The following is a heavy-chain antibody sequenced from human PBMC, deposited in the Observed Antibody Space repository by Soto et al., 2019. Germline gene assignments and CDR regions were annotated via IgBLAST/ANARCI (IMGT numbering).Heavy chain of an antibody. J-gene: IGHJ4*02. CDR3: ASSYIGSYQSTRDYFDD. D-gene: IGHD1-26*01. CDR1: GFTFSSYA. V-gene: IGHV3-23*01. Sequence: GGSLRLSCAASGFTFSSYAMSWVRQAPGKGLEWVSAISGSGGSTYYADSVKGRFTISRDNSKNTLYLQMNSLRAEDTAVYYCASSYIGSYQSTRDYFDDWGQGTLVTVPS. CDR2: ISGSGGST.